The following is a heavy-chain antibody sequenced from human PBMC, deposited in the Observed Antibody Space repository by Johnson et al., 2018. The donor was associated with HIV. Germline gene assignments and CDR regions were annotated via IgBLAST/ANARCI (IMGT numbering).Heavy chain of an antibody. Sequence: QMLLVESGGGVVQPGGSLRLSCAASGFNFNTCGMHWVRQAPGKGLEWVAFERYNEVNKFYADSVKGRLTISRDNSKNTLYLEMNSLRAEDTAVYYCARASSIAARGADAFDIWVQGTMVTVSS. J-gene: IGHJ3*02. V-gene: IGHV3-30*02. CDR2: ERYNEVNK. CDR1: GFNFNTCG. CDR3: ARASSIAARGADAFDI. D-gene: IGHD6-6*01.